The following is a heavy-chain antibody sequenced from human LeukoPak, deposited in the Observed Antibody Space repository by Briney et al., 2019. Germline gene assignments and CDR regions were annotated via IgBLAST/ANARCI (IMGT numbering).Heavy chain of an antibody. V-gene: IGHV3-23*01. D-gene: IGHD3-22*01. J-gene: IGHJ3*02. CDR2: ISGSGGST. CDR3: AKDQWNYYDSSGYSYDAFDI. CDR1: GFTFSSYA. Sequence: GGSLRLSCAASGFTFSSYAMSWVRQAPGKGLEWVSAISGSGGSTYYEDSVKGRFTISRDNSKNTLYLQMNSLRAEDTAVYYCAKDQWNYYDSSGYSYDAFDIWGQGTMVTVSS.